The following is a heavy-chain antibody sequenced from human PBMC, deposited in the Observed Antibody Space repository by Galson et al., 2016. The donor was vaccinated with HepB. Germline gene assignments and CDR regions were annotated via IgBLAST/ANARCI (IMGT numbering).Heavy chain of an antibody. CDR2: IGWSYDT. Sequence: SLRLSCAASGFIFSVYNMNWARQAPGKGLEWVSAIGWSYDTYYADSVRGRFTISRDNSKNTLYLQMDSLRADDTAVYYCAKHIDVRGRAFEYWGQGTLVTVSS. D-gene: IGHD3-16*01. V-gene: IGHV3-23*01. J-gene: IGHJ4*02. CDR1: GFIFSVYN. CDR3: AKHIDVRGRAFEY.